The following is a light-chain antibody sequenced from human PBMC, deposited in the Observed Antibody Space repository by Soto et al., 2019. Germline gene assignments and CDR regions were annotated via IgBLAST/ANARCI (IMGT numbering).Light chain of an antibody. CDR1: QSVRSN. CDR2: GAS. Sequence: EIVMTQSPGTLSVSPGERATLSCRASQSVRSNLAWYQQKPGQAPRLLIYGASTRATGIPARFSGSGSGTEFTLTISNLQSGDFAVYYCQQYNNWPLYTFGQGTKLEIK. J-gene: IGKJ2*01. CDR3: QQYNNWPLYT. V-gene: IGKV3-15*01.